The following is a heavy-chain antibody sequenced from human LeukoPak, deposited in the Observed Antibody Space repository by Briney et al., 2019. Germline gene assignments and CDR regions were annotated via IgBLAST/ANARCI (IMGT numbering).Heavy chain of an antibody. V-gene: IGHV3-23*01. CDR1: GFTFSSYA. CDR2: MSGSGAGT. Sequence: AGGSLRLSCAVSGFTFSSYAMNWVRQAPGKGLEWVSGMSGSGAGTYYADSVKGRFTISRDNSKNTLYLQMNSLRAEDTAVYYCAKMVREFYTISYYFDYWGQGTLVTVSS. J-gene: IGHJ4*02. D-gene: IGHD2-8*01. CDR3: AKMVREFYTISYYFDY.